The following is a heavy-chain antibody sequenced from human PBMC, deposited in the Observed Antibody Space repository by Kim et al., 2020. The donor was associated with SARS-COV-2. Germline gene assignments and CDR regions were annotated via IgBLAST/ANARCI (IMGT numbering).Heavy chain of an antibody. J-gene: IGHJ4*02. V-gene: IGHV4-39*01. D-gene: IGHD3-10*01. Sequence: SLKSRVTISVDTSKNQFSLKLSSVTAADTAVYYCARLSKGRSTYGYVDYWGQGTLVTVSS. CDR3: ARLSKGRSTYGYVDY.